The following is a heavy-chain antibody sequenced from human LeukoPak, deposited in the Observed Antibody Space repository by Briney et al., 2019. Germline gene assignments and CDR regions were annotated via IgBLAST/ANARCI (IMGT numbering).Heavy chain of an antibody. CDR1: GFTFSSYS. Sequence: GGSLRLSCAASGFTFSSYSMNWVRQAPGKGLEWVSSISSSSSYMYYADSVKGRFTISRDNAKNSLYLQMNSLRAEDTAVYYCARDSGLRDSIDYWGQGTLVTVSS. CDR2: ISSSSSYM. D-gene: IGHD3-10*01. J-gene: IGHJ4*02. CDR3: ARDSGLRDSIDY. V-gene: IGHV3-21*01.